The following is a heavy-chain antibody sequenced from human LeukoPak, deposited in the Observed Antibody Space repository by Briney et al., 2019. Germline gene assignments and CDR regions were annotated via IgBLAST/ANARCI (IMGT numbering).Heavy chain of an antibody. D-gene: IGHD3-10*01. CDR1: GGSISGGDYY. CDR3: ARVVWFGELWGNFDY. Sequence: SETLSLTCTVSGGSISGGDYYWSWIRQPPGKGLEWIGYIYYSGSTYYNPSLKSRVTISVDTSKNQFSLKLSSVTAADTAVYYCARVVWFGELWGNFDYWGQGTLVTVSS. V-gene: IGHV4-30-4*01. CDR2: IYYSGST. J-gene: IGHJ4*02.